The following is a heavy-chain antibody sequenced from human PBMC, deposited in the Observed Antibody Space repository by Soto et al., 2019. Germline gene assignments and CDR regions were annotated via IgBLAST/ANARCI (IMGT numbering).Heavy chain of an antibody. V-gene: IGHV3-21*01. Sequence: PGGSLRLSCAASGFTFSSYSMNWVRQAPGKGLEWVSSIGSSSSYIYYADSVKGRFTISRDNAKNSLYLQMNSLRAEDTAVYYCARPGLAADKNYPDYYYYYGMDVWGQGTTVTVSS. CDR1: GFTFSSYS. CDR2: IGSSSSYI. CDR3: ARPGLAADKNYPDYYYYYGMDV. J-gene: IGHJ6*02. D-gene: IGHD6-13*01.